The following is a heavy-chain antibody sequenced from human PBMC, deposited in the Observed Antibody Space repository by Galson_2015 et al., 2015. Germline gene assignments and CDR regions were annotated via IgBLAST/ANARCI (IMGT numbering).Heavy chain of an antibody. CDR1: GDSISTNF. J-gene: IGHJ6*02. CDR2: INYSGYT. Sequence: SEPLSLTCIVSGDSISTNFWTWIRQAPGKGLEFIGYINYSGYTDYNPSLKSRITISVDTSRNQFTLNLRSVTAADTAVYFCARVSSDCSRSSFCGVDIWGQWTTVTVSS. CDR3: ARVSSDCSRSSFCGVDI. D-gene: IGHD3-10*02. V-gene: IGHV4-59*01.